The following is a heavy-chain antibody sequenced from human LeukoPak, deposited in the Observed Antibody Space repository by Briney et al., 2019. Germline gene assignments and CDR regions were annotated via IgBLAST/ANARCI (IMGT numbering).Heavy chain of an antibody. CDR2: IIGSGGFT. CDR1: GFTFGSYG. CDR3: ARGDRHGGIEQQLVEGGYYFDY. V-gene: IGHV3-23*01. J-gene: IGHJ4*02. Sequence: GGSLRLSCAASGFTFGSYGMSWVRQAPGKGLEWVSVIIGSGGFTYYADSVKGRFTISRDSSKSTLYLQMNSLRAEDTAVYYCARGDRHGGIEQQLVEGGYYFDYWGQGTLVTVSS. D-gene: IGHD6-13*01.